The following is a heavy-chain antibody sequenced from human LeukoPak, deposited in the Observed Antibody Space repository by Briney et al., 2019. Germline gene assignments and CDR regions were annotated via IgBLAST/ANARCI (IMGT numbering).Heavy chain of an antibody. CDR2: ISGSGGST. V-gene: IGHV3-23*01. Sequence: PGGSLRLSCAASGFTFSSYAMSWVRQAPGKGLEWVSAISGSGGSTYYADSVKGRFTISRDNSENTLYLQMNSLRAEDTAVYYCLIVVVPAAIEFFDYWGQGTLVTVSS. CDR3: LIVVVPAAIEFFDY. J-gene: IGHJ4*02. CDR1: GFTFSSYA. D-gene: IGHD2-2*02.